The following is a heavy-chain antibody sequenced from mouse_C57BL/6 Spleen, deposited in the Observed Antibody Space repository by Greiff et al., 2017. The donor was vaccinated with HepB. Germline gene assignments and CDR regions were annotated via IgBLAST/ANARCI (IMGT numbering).Heavy chain of an antibody. CDR1: GYSITSGYY. CDR3: ASQEAMDY. V-gene: IGHV3-6*01. J-gene: IGHJ4*01. CDR2: ISYDGSN. Sequence: ESGPGLVKPSQSLSLTCSVTGYSITSGYYWNWIRQFPGNKLEWMGYISYDGSNNYNPSLKNRISITRDTSKNQFFLKLNSVTTEDTATYYCASQEAMDYWGQGTSVTVSS. D-gene: IGHD3-2*02.